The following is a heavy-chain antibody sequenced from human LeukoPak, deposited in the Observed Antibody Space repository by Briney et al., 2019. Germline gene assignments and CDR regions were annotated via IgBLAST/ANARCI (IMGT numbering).Heavy chain of an antibody. Sequence: SQTLSLTCALSGDSVSGNSAAWNWVRQSRSKGLEWLVRTYYRSKSYYDYATAVKGRITINPDTSKNQFSLPLTSVTPEDSTIYFCAYGSTFAIWGQGTVVSVSS. D-gene: IGHD3-10*01. CDR1: GDSVSGNSAA. V-gene: IGHV6-1*01. J-gene: IGHJ3*02. CDR2: TYYRSKSYY. CDR3: AYGSTFAI.